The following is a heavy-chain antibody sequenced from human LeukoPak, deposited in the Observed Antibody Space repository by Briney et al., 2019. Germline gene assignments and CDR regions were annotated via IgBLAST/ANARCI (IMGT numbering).Heavy chain of an antibody. CDR2: ISGSGGST. D-gene: IGHD3-10*01. V-gene: IGHV3-23*01. CDR3: AKDKTMIRGIIYYGMDV. Sequence: GGSLRLSCAASGFTYSSYDMNWVRQAPGKGLEWVSTISGSGGSTYYADAVTGRFTISRDNSKNTLYLQMNSLRAEETAVYYCAKDKTMIRGIIYYGMDVWGQGTTVTVSS. CDR1: GFTYSSYD. J-gene: IGHJ6*02.